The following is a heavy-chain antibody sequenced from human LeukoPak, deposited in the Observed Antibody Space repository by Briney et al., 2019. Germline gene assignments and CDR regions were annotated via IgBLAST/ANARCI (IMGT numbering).Heavy chain of an antibody. CDR1: AASISNYY. CDR2: ISTSGST. J-gene: IGHJ5*02. Sequence: PSETLSLTCAVSAASISNYYWSWIRQAPGKGLEWIGYISTSGSTNYNPSLKSRVSISLDTSKNRFSLNLNFVTAADTAVYYCARDRVRGVITYAGFDPWGQGTLVTVSS. V-gene: IGHV4-4*08. D-gene: IGHD3-10*01. CDR3: ARDRVRGVITYAGFDP.